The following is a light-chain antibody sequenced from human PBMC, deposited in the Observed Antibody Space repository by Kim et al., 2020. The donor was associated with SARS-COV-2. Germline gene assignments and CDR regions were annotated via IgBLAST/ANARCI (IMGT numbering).Light chain of an antibody. CDR3: ATWDDSLSGWV. Sequence: GQRLSNSCSGRNSNIASNYVYWFQHLPQTAPKLLIFRNSQRPSGVPDRFSGSRSGTSASLAISGLRSEDEATYDCATWDDSLSGWVFGGGTQLTVL. CDR2: RNS. CDR1: NSNIASNY. J-gene: IGLJ3*02. V-gene: IGLV1-47*01.